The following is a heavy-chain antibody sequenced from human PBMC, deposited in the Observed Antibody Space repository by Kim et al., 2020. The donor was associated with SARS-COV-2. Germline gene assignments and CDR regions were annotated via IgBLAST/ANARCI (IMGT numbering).Heavy chain of an antibody. D-gene: IGHD3-22*01. J-gene: IGHJ5*02. Sequence: AQKLQGRVTMTTDTSTSTAYMELRGLRSDDTAVYYCARAGVVVITGDWFDPWGQGTLVTVSS. V-gene: IGHV1-18*01. CDR3: ARAGVVVITGDWFDP.